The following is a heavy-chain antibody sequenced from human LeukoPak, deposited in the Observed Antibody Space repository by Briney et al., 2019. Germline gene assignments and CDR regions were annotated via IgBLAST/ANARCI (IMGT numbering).Heavy chain of an antibody. Sequence: PSETLSLTRTVSGGSVSSTTYYWSWIRQPPGKGLEWIASINYSGSTYYNPSLKSRVTISVDTYENQFSLKLSSVTAADTAVYYCARYVVYGSGKYYFDYWGQGTLVTVSS. J-gene: IGHJ4*02. V-gene: IGHV4-39*01. CDR1: GGSVSSTTYY. D-gene: IGHD3-10*01. CDR3: ARYVVYGSGKYYFDY. CDR2: INYSGST.